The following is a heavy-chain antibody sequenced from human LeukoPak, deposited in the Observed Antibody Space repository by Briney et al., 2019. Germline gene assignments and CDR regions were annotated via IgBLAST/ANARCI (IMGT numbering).Heavy chain of an antibody. Sequence: ASVKVSCKDSGYTFSHYFIHWVRQAPGQGLERTGWIDPNSVRTNHAQKFQGRVTMTRDTSIGTAYMELSRLRSDDTAVYYCARDPRDGYNCPFDYWGQGTLVTVSS. CDR1: GYTFSHYF. J-gene: IGHJ4*02. D-gene: IGHD5-24*01. V-gene: IGHV1-2*02. CDR3: ARDPRDGYNCPFDY. CDR2: IDPNSVRT.